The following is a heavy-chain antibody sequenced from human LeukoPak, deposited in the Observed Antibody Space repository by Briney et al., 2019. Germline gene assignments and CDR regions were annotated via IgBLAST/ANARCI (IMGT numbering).Heavy chain of an antibody. CDR1: GYSISSGYY. J-gene: IGHJ5*02. CDR2: IYHSGST. V-gene: IGHV4-38-2*01. Sequence: SETLSLTCAVSGYSISSGYYWGWIRQPPGKGLEWIGSIYHSGSTYYNPSLKSRVTISVDTSKNQFSLKVSSVTAADTAVYYCARHQPWFDHWGQGTLVTVSS. CDR3: ARHQPWFDH.